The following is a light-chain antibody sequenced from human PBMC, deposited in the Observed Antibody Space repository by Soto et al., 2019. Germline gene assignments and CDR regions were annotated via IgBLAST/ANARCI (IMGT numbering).Light chain of an antibody. CDR1: QSVSSSY. CDR2: GAS. CDR3: QQYGSSPRT. V-gene: IGKV3-20*01. J-gene: IGKJ1*01. Sequence: EVVLTQSPGTLSSSPGERTTLSCRASQSVSSSYLAWYQQKPGQAPRLLIYGASNRATGIPDRFSGSGSGTDFTLTISRLEPEDFAVYYCQQYGSSPRTFGQGTKVDIK.